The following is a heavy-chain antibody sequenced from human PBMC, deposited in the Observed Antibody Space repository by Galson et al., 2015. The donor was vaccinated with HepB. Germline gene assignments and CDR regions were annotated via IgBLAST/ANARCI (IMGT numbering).Heavy chain of an antibody. CDR2: VYSGGST. D-gene: IGHD3-22*01. V-gene: IGHV3-66*01. CDR1: GFSVINNY. J-gene: IGHJ4*02. Sequence: SLRLSCAAPGFSVINNYISWVRQAPGKGLEWVSLVYSGGSTYYADSVKGRFTISRDNSKNTLYLQIKNLRAEDTAVYYCATTKYYFDSSAYFYFDSWGQGTLVTVSS. CDR3: ATTKYYFDSSAYFYFDS.